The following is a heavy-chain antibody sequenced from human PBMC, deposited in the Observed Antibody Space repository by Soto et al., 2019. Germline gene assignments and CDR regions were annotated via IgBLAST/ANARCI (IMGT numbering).Heavy chain of an antibody. CDR3: AKNNVFGAGTKDY. Sequence: EVQLLDSGGGLVQPGGSLRLSCAASGFTFSRYAMSWVRQAPGKGLEWVSAISGSGGSTYYADSVKGRFTISRDNSKNTLHLQMSSLRAEDTGVYYCAKNNVFGAGTKDYWGPGTLVTVSS. V-gene: IGHV3-23*01. J-gene: IGHJ4*02. CDR2: ISGSGGST. D-gene: IGHD3-10*01. CDR1: GFTFSRYA.